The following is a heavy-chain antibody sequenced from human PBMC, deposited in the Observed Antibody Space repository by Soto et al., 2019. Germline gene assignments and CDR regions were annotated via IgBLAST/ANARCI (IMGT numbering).Heavy chain of an antibody. D-gene: IGHD3-22*01. CDR3: ATAGNYDSSGRDF. Sequence: ASVKVSCKAFGFIFNNYAISWVRQAPGQGLEWMGWISANSGNTNYAQKLQGRVTMTTDTSTSTAYMELRSLRSDYTAVYYCATAGNYDSSGRDFWGQGTLVTVSS. J-gene: IGHJ4*02. V-gene: IGHV1-18*04. CDR2: ISANSGNT. CDR1: GFIFNNYA.